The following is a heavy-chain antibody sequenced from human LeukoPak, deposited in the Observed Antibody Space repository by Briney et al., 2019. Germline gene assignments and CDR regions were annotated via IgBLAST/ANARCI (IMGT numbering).Heavy chain of an antibody. Sequence: GGSLRLSCAASGFTFDDYAIHWVRHTPGKGLEWVSLISGNGGRTYYADSVKGRFTISRDNSKNSLYLQMNSLRTEDTALYYCAKGYYYDSSGYINAFDYWGQGTLVTVSS. CDR1: GFTFDDYA. V-gene: IGHV3-43*02. D-gene: IGHD3-22*01. J-gene: IGHJ4*02. CDR3: AKGYYYDSSGYINAFDY. CDR2: ISGNGGRT.